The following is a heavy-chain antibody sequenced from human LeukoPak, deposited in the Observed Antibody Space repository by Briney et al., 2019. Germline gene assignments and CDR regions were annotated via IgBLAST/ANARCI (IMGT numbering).Heavy chain of an antibody. CDR1: GFTFSSYS. CDR3: ARSPKGWELLIDY. V-gene: IGHV3-48*02. J-gene: IGHJ4*02. CDR2: ISSSSSTI. D-gene: IGHD1-26*01. Sequence: GGSLRLSCAASGFTFSSYSMNWVRQAAGKGLELVSYISSSSSTIYYADSVKGRFTISRDNAKNSLYLQINSLRDEDTAVYYCARSPKGWELLIDYWGQGTLVTVSS.